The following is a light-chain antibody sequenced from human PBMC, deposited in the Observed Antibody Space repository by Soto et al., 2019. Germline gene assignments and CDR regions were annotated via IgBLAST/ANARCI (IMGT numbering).Light chain of an antibody. Sequence: EIVMTQSPPSLTVTPGEPASISCSSSQRLLHSNGNIFLDWYLQKPGQSPQLLIYLGFNRASGVPDRVSGSGAGTDFTLKISRVEAEDAGVYYCQQRSNRPPITFGQGTRLEIK. J-gene: IGKJ5*01. CDR1: QRLLHSNGNIF. CDR2: LGF. V-gene: IGKV2-28*01. CDR3: QQRSNRPPIT.